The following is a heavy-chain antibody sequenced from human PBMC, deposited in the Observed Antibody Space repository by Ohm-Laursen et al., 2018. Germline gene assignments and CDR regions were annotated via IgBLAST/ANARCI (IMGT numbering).Heavy chain of an antibody. CDR2: IKSNGGST. V-gene: IGHV3-23*01. CDR3: AKNGGSDIYGVHDY. Sequence: SLRLSCTASGFTFSSYAMSWVRQAPGKGPEWVSVIKSNGGSTSYADSVKGRFTISRDNSKNTLYLQMNSLRAEDTALYYCAKNGGSDIYGVHDYWGQGTLVTVSS. D-gene: IGHD4-17*01. J-gene: IGHJ4*02. CDR1: GFTFSSYA.